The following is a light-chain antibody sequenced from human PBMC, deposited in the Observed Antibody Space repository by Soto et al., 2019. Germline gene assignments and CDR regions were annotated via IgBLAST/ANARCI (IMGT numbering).Light chain of an antibody. CDR3: QQYNGYPWT. Sequence: DIQMTQSPSTLSASVGDRVTITCRASQSITSWLAWYQQKPGKAPKLLMYDASSLHSGVPSRFSGSGSGTEFTLTNSSLQPDDFATYYCQQYNGYPWTFGQGTKVEIK. CDR1: QSITSW. CDR2: DAS. J-gene: IGKJ1*01. V-gene: IGKV1-5*01.